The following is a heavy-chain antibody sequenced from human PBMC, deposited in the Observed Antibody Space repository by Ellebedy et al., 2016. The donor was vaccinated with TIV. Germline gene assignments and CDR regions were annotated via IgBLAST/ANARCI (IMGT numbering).Heavy chain of an antibody. Sequence: MPSETLSLTCSVSGGSVSSTRYYWAWIRQPPGKGLEYIGSVYYSGSTYYNPSFQSRVTLSADTSKNQFSLNLRTVTAADTAVYYCARTDPWQPIDDWGQGILVSVSS. CDR1: GGSVSSTRYY. CDR2: VYYSGST. J-gene: IGHJ4*02. V-gene: IGHV4-39*01. CDR3: ARTDPWQPIDD. D-gene: IGHD2-21*02.